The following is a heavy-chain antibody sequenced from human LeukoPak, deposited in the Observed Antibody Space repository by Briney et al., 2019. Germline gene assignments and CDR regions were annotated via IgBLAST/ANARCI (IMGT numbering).Heavy chain of an antibody. D-gene: IGHD4-17*01. V-gene: IGHV1-18*01. Sequence: ASVKVSCKTSGYTFINYGINWVRQAPGQGLEWMGWISAYDGNTNYAQSVQGRVTMTTDTSTGTAYMELRSLRSDDTAVYYCARDISYGDDAFDYWGQGTLVTVSS. J-gene: IGHJ4*02. CDR1: GYTFINYG. CDR2: ISAYDGNT. CDR3: ARDISYGDDAFDY.